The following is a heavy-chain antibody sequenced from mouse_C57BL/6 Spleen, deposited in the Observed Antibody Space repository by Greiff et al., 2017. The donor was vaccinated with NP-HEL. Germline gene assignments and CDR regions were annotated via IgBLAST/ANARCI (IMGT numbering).Heavy chain of an antibody. CDR2: IDPSDSYT. V-gene: IGHV1-69*01. D-gene: IGHD1-1*01. Sequence: QLQQPGAELVMPGASVKLSCKASGYTFTSYWMHWVKQRPGQGLEWIGEIDPSDSYTNYNQKFKGKSTLTVDKSSSTAYMQLSSLTSEDSAVYYCARGGTTVVATGKYYAMDYWGQGTSVTVSS. CDR1: GYTFTSYW. CDR3: ARGGTTVVATGKYYAMDY. J-gene: IGHJ4*01.